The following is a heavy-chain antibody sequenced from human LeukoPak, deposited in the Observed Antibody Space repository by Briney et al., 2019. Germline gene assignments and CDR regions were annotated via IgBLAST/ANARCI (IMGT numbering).Heavy chain of an antibody. CDR2: IIPIFGTA. D-gene: IGHD6-13*01. CDR3: ARGAYSSGWYGYYYYGMDV. J-gene: IGHJ6*02. Sequence: EASVKVSCKASGGTFSSYAISWVRQAPGQGLEWMGGIIPIFGTANYAQKFQGRVTITADESTSTAYMELSSLRSEDTAVYYCARGAYSSGWYGYYYYGMDVWGQGTTVTVSS. CDR1: GGTFSSYA. V-gene: IGHV1-69*13.